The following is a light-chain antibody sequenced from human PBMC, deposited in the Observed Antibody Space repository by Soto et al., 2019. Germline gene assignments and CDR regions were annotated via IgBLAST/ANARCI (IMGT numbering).Light chain of an antibody. CDR1: SSDVGLYDY. J-gene: IGLJ1*01. CDR3: SSYTSDSSYV. CDR2: AVS. V-gene: IGLV2-14*01. Sequence: QSALTPPASVSGSPGQSITISCTGTSSDVGLYDYVSWYQQHPGKAPQLMIYAVSNRPSGVSNRFSASKSGNTASLFISGLQAEDEADYYCSSYTSDSSYVFGSGANVTVL.